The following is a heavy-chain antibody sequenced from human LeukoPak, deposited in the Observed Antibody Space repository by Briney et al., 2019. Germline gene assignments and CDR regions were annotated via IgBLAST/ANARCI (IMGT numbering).Heavy chain of an antibody. Sequence: GGSLRLSCAASGLTFSSYWMHWVRQAPGKGLVWVSRINTDGSSTSYADSVKGRFTISRDNAKNTLYLQMNSLRAEDTAIYYCARDLNNGSYHWFDPWGQGTLVTVSS. CDR2: INTDGSST. CDR1: GLTFSSYW. V-gene: IGHV3-74*01. J-gene: IGHJ5*02. CDR3: ARDLNNGSYHWFDP. D-gene: IGHD1-26*01.